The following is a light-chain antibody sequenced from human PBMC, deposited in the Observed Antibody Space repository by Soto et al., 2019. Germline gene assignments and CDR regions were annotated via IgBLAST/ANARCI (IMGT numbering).Light chain of an antibody. J-gene: IGLJ2*01. CDR3: RSHAGSINLL. Sequence: QSALTQPTSASGSPGQSVTISCTGTSSDVGGYNYVSWYQQHPGKAPKLIIYEVTKRPSGVPDRFSGSKSGNTASLTVSGLQAEDEADYYCRSHAGSINLLFGGGTKLTVL. CDR2: EVT. CDR1: SSDVGGYNY. V-gene: IGLV2-8*01.